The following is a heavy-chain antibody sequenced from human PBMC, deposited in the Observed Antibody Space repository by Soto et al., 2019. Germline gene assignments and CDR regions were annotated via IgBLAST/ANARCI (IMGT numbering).Heavy chain of an antibody. V-gene: IGHV1-18*01. Sequence: ASVKVSCKASGYTFTSYGISWVRQAPVQGLEWMGWISAYNGNTNYAQKLQSRVTMTTDTSTSTAYMELRSLRSDYTAVYYCVRFVGVSDYDFWSGPMAWFDPWSQGTLVTVSS. CDR2: ISAYNGNT. CDR1: GYTFTSYG. J-gene: IGHJ5*02. D-gene: IGHD3-3*01. CDR3: VRFVGVSDYDFWSGPMAWFDP.